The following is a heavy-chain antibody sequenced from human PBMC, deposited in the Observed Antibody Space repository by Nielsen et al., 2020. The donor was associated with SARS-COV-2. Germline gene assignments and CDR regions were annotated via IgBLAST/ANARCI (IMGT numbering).Heavy chain of an antibody. CDR3: ARASMVVPAAINYYYMDV. CDR1: GYIFSSYT. Sequence: GESLKISCAASGYIFSSYTMSWVRQAPGKGLEWVSSITSRSGYIYYADSVRGRFTVSRDNAKNSLYLQMNSLRAEDTAVYYCARASMVVPAAINYYYMDVWGKGTTVTVSS. D-gene: IGHD2-2*01. J-gene: IGHJ6*03. CDR2: ITSRSGYI. V-gene: IGHV3-21*01.